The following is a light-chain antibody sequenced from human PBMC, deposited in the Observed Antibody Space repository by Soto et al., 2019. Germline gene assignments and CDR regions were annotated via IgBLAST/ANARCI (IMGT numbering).Light chain of an antibody. CDR2: SNN. CDR1: SSNIGGNT. J-gene: IGLJ1*01. V-gene: IGLV1-44*01. Sequence: QSVLTQPPSASGTPGQRVTISCSGGSSNIGGNTVNWYRQVPGTAPKLLIYSNNQRPSGVPDRLSGSKSGTSASLAISGLQSEHEADYYCAAWDDSLDGLYVFGTGTKLTVL. CDR3: AAWDDSLDGLYV.